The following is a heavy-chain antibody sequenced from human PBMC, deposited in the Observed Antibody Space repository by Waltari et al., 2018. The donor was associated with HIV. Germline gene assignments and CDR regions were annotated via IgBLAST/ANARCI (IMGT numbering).Heavy chain of an antibody. CDR1: GYTFTGYY. V-gene: IGHV1-2*02. CDR3: ARVLTGYLRPRPDRAFDI. Sequence: QVQLVQSGAEVKKPGASVKVSCKASGYTFTGYYMHWVRQAPGQGLEWMGWINPNSGGTNYAQKFQGRVTMTRDTSISTAYMELSRLRSDDTAVYYCARVLTGYLRPRPDRAFDIWGQGTMVTVSS. J-gene: IGHJ3*02. D-gene: IGHD3-9*01. CDR2: INPNSGGT.